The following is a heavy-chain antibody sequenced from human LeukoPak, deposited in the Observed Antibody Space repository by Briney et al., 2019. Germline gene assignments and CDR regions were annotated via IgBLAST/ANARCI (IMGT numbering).Heavy chain of an antibody. CDR2: ISGSGDDP. CDR1: GFTFSNYA. CDR3: AKDVRRCNGACT. D-gene: IGHD2-8*01. Sequence: GGSLRLSCAASGFTFSNYAMNWVRQAPGKGLEWVSSISGSGDDPSYADSVKGRFTISRDNSRNTLYLQMNSLRAEDTAVYYCAKDVRRCNGACTWGQGTLVTVSS. V-gene: IGHV3-23*01. J-gene: IGHJ5*02.